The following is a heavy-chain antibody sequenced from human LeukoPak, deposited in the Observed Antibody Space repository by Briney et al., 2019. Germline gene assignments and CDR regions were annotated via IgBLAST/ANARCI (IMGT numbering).Heavy chain of an antibody. D-gene: IGHD6-19*01. V-gene: IGHV4-39*01. J-gene: IGHJ5*02. CDR2: IYYSGST. Sequence: PSETLSLTCTVSGGSISSSSYYWGWIRQPPGKGLEWIGSIYYSGSTYYNPSLKSRVTISVDTSKNQFSLKLSSVTAAGTAVYYCARVYSSGGVDSWFDPWGQGTLVTVSS. CDR3: ARVYSSGGVDSWFDP. CDR1: GGSISSSSYY.